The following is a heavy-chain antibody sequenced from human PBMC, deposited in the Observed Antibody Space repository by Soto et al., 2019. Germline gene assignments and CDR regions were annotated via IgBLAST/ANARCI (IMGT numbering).Heavy chain of an antibody. Sequence: GGSLRLSCTASGFTFNDHAMHWVRQTPGKGLEWVSSISWSGGNIGYVDSVKGRFTISRDNAKNSLYLQMNSLRAEDTAVYYCARDAHSSSWYTGDYYYYYGMDVWGQGTTVTVSS. CDR2: ISWSGGNI. CDR1: GFTFNDHA. V-gene: IGHV3-9*01. D-gene: IGHD6-13*01. CDR3: ARDAHSSSWYTGDYYYYYGMDV. J-gene: IGHJ6*02.